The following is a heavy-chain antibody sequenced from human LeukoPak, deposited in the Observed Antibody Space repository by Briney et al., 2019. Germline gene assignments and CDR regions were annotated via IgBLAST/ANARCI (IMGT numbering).Heavy chain of an antibody. D-gene: IGHD2-2*01. CDR2: IYHSGST. J-gene: IGHJ4*02. Sequence: SETLSLTCTVSGYSISSGYYWGWIRQPPGKGLEWIGSIYHSGSTYYNPSLKSRVTISVDTSMNQFSLKLSSVTAADTAVYYCARGQYKPIDYWGQGTLVTVSS. V-gene: IGHV4-38-2*02. CDR1: GYSISSGYY. CDR3: ARGQYKPIDY.